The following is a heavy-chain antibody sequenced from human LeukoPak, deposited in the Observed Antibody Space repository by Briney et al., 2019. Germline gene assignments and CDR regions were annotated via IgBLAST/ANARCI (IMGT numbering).Heavy chain of an antibody. V-gene: IGHV3-11*01. CDR1: GFTFSDYY. Sequence: GGSLRLSCAASGFTFSDYYMSWIRQAPGKGLEWVSYISSSGSTIYYADSVKGRFTISRDNAKNSLYLQMNSLRAEDTAVYYCGGALYYYDSSGYSDYWGQGTLVTVSS. CDR2: ISSSGSTI. CDR3: GGALYYYDSSGYSDY. J-gene: IGHJ4*02. D-gene: IGHD3-22*01.